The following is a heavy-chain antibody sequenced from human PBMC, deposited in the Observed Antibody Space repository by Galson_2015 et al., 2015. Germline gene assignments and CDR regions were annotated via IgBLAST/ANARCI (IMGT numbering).Heavy chain of an antibody. V-gene: IGHV5-51*01. CDR3: ARTDVVVVAATL. J-gene: IGHJ4*02. CDR2: IYPGDSDT. CDR1: GYSFTSYW. Sequence: QSGAEVKKPGDSLKISCQGSGYSFTSYWIAWVRQMPGKGLEWMGTIYPGDSDTRYSPSFQGQVTISADKSISTAYLQWSSLKASDTAVYYCARTDVVVVAATLWGQGTLVTVSS. D-gene: IGHD2-15*01.